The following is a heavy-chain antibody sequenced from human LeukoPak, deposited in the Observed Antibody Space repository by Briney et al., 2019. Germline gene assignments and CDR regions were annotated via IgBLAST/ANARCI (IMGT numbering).Heavy chain of an antibody. CDR2: ISYDGSNK. CDR1: GFTFSSYG. J-gene: IGHJ4*02. Sequence: GGSLRLSCAASGFTFSSYGMHWVRQAPGKGLEWVAVISYDGSNKYYADSVKGRFTISRDNSKNTLYLQMNSLRAEDTAVYYCATRGGSGSYYPPDYWGQGTLVTVSS. CDR3: ATRGGSGSYYPPDY. V-gene: IGHV3-30*03. D-gene: IGHD3-10*01.